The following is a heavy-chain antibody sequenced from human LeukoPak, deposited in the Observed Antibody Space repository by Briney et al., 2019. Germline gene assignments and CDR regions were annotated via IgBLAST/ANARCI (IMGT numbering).Heavy chain of an antibody. D-gene: IGHD1-14*01. Sequence: GRSLRLSCAASGFTFSSYWMHWVRHVPGKGLVWVARINPGGSSITYADSVKGRFTISRDNAKNTLYLQMDSLRAEDTGVYYCARSNQADDYWGQGTLVTVS. CDR1: GFTFSSYW. V-gene: IGHV3-74*01. J-gene: IGHJ4*02. CDR2: INPGGSSI. CDR3: ARSNQADDY.